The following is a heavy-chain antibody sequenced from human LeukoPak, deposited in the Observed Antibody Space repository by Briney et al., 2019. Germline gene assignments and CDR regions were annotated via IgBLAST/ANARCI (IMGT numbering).Heavy chain of an antibody. CDR3: ARHSNSWSPSPDY. V-gene: IGHV4-39*01. CDR1: DGSISSSNYY. J-gene: IGHJ4*02. Sequence: SETLSLTCTVSDGSISSSNYYWGWIRQPPGKGLEWIGTIYYSGSTYYIPSLRSRLTISVDTSKNHFSLKLTSVTAADTAVYYCARHSNSWSPSPDYWGQGTLVTVSS. CDR2: IYYSGST. D-gene: IGHD6-13*01.